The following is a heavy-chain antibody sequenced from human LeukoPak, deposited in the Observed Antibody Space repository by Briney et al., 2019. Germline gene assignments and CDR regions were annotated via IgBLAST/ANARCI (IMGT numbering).Heavy chain of an antibody. CDR1: GFTFNSYA. J-gene: IGHJ4*02. Sequence: GGSLRLSCATSGFTFNSYAMSWVRQAPGKGLEWVSAISGSGDATYYADSVKGRFIISRDKSKNTLYLQMNSLRAEDTALYYFAKPELVVVPAVLPFNYWGQGTRFTVP. D-gene: IGHD2-8*02. CDR2: ISGSGDAT. CDR3: AKPELVVVPAVLPFNY. V-gene: IGHV3-23*01.